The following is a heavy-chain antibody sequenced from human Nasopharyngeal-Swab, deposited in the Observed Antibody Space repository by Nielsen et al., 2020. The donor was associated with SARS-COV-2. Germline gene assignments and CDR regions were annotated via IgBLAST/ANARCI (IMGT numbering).Heavy chain of an antibody. Sequence: SVKVSCKASGGTFSSYAISWVRQAPGQGLEWMGRIIPILGIANYAQKFQGRVTITADKSTSTAYMELSSLRSEDTAVYYCARGNEGAAAGTGYYYYGMDVWGQGTTVTSP. CDR2: IIPILGIA. J-gene: IGHJ6*02. D-gene: IGHD6-13*01. V-gene: IGHV1-69*04. CDR1: GGTFSSYA. CDR3: ARGNEGAAAGTGYYYYGMDV.